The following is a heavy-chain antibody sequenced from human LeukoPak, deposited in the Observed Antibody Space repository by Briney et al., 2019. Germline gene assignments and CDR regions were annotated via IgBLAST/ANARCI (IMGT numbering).Heavy chain of an antibody. D-gene: IGHD6-13*01. CDR3: ARDRQLSSTWYIDAFEI. Sequence: PSETLSLTCTVSGGSISSYYWSWIQQPPGKGLEWLGYIHYSGNTNYNPSLKSRVTISVDTSKNQFSLNLTSVTAADTAVYYCARDRQLSSTWYIDAFEIWGQGTMVTVSS. J-gene: IGHJ3*02. CDR1: GGSISSYY. CDR2: IHYSGNT. V-gene: IGHV4-59*01.